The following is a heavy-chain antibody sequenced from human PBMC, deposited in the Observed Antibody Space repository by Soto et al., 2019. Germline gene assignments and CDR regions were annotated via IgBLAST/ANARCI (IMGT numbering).Heavy chain of an antibody. CDR1: GGSISSYY. J-gene: IGHJ4*02. Sequence: QVQLQESGPRLVKPSETLSLTCIVSGGSISSYYWSWIRQPPGKGLEWIGYIYYSGSTNYNPSLKGRVTISVDTSKNQFSLKLSSVPAADTAVYYCARAVLPATAPFDYWGQGTLVTVSS. V-gene: IGHV4-59*01. D-gene: IGHD2-2*01. CDR3: ARAVLPATAPFDY. CDR2: IYYSGST.